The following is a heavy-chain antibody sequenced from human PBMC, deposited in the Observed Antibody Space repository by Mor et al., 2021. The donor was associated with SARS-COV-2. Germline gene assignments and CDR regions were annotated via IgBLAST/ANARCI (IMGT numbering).Heavy chain of an antibody. CDR2: ISHDGSNQ. Sequence: KGLEWLAVISHDGSNQYYAESVKGRFTISRDNSKNTLYLQLNSLRVEDTAVFFCAIKGGSSGYLGGLLDYWGQGTLVTVSS. V-gene: IGHV3-30*03. CDR3: AIKGGSSGYLGGLLDY. D-gene: IGHD3-22*01. J-gene: IGHJ4*02.